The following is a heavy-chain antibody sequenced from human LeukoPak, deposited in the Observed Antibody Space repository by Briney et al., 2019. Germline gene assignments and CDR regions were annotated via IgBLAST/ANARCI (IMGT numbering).Heavy chain of an antibody. J-gene: IGHJ4*02. CDR3: ARVGAGGGNYFRSYYDR. Sequence: GGSLRLSCAASGFTFSSYWMGWFRQAPGRGLEWVANIKEDGSEKNYVDSVKGRFSISRDNAENSLYLQMNSLRVEDTAMYYCARVGAGGGNYFRSYYDRRGQGTLVTVSS. D-gene: IGHD2/OR15-2a*01. CDR2: IKEDGSEK. CDR1: GFTFSSYW. V-gene: IGHV3-7*01.